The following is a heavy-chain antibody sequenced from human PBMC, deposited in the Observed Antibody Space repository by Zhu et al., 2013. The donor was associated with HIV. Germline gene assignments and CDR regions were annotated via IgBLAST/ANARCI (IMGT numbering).Heavy chain of an antibody. D-gene: IGHD3-10*01. J-gene: IGHJ4*02. Sequence: QVQLVQSGAEVKKPGASVKVSCKASGYTFTGYYMHWVRQAPGQGLEWMGWINPNSGGTNYAQKFQGRVTMTRDTSISTAYMELSRLRSDDTAVYYCAREGPAGFGELFYHQFDYWGQGTLVTVSS. V-gene: IGHV1-2*02. CDR2: INPNSGGT. CDR1: GYTFTGYY. CDR3: AREGPAGFGELFYHQFDY.